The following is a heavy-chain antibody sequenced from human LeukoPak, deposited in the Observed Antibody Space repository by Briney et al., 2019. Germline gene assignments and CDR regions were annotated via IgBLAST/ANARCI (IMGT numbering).Heavy chain of an antibody. CDR3: ARNREPSPNYYYYMDV. CDR2: MNNNSGNT. D-gene: IGHD1-26*01. Sequence: ASVKFSCKASGYTFTSYDINWVRQATGQGLEWMGWMNNNSGNTGYAQKFRGRVTMTRNTSISTAYMELSSLRSEDTAVYYCARNREPSPNYYYYMDVWGKGTTVTVAS. CDR1: GYTFTSYD. V-gene: IGHV1-8*01. J-gene: IGHJ6*03.